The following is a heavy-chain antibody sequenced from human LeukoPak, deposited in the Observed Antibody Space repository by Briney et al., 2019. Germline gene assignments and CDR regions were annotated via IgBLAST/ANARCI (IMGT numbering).Heavy chain of an antibody. D-gene: IGHD3-22*01. CDR3: ARAKYYYDSSGYYVPVYFDY. CDR2: IKQDGSEK. Sequence: SGGSLRLSGAASGFTFSSYWMSWVRQAPVKGLEWVANIKQDGSEKYYVDSVKGRFTISRDNAKNSLYLQMNSLRAEDTAVYYCARAKYYYDSSGYYVPVYFDYWGQGTLVTVSS. CDR1: GFTFSSYW. V-gene: IGHV3-7*01. J-gene: IGHJ4*02.